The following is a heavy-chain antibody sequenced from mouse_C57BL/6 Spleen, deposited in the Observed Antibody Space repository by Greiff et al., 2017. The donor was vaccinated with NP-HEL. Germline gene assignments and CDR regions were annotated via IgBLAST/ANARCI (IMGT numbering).Heavy chain of an antibody. D-gene: IGHD1-1*01. CDR3: ATGSPFAY. CDR2: IDPEDGET. J-gene: IGHJ3*01. V-gene: IGHV14-2*01. CDR1: GFNIKDYY. Sequence: VQLQQSGAELVKPGASVKLSCTASGFNIKDYYMHWVKQRTEQGLEWIGRIDPEDGETEYAPKFQGKATITADTSSNTAYLQLSSLTSEDTAVYYCATGSPFAYWGQGTLVTVSA.